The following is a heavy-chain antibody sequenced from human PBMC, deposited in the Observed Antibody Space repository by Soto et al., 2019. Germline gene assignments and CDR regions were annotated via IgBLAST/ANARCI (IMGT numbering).Heavy chain of an antibody. V-gene: IGHV4-34*01. Sequence: QVQLQQWGAGLLKPSETLSLTCAVYGGSFSGYYWSWIRQPPGKGLEWIGEINHSGSTNYNPSLKSRVTTSVDTAKNQFSLKLSSVTAADTAVYYCAREVSSSSYYYYYYYMDVWGKGTTVTVSS. D-gene: IGHD6-6*01. CDR2: INHSGST. CDR1: GGSFSGYY. CDR3: AREVSSSSYYYYYYYMDV. J-gene: IGHJ6*03.